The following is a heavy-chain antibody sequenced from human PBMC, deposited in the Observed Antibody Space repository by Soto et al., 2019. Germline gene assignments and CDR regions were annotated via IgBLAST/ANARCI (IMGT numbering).Heavy chain of an antibody. CDR2: ISGSGGST. Sequence: GESLKISCAASGFTFSSYAMSWVRQAPGKGLEWVSAISGSGGSTYYADSVKGRFTISRDNSKNTLYLQMNSLRAEDTAVYYCANGITPDPWGQGTLVTVSS. V-gene: IGHV3-23*01. CDR1: GFTFSSYA. J-gene: IGHJ5*02. D-gene: IGHD3-16*01. CDR3: ANGITPDP.